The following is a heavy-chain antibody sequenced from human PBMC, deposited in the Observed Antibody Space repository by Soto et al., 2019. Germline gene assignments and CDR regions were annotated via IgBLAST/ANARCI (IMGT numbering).Heavy chain of an antibody. CDR3: ARGQRFSDWFDP. D-gene: IGHD3-3*01. J-gene: IGHJ5*02. CDR2: IYSSGST. V-gene: IGHV4-4*07. CDR1: GGDISTYY. Sequence: QVQLQESGPGLVKPSETLSLTCTVSGGDISTYYWTWIRQPAGKGLEWIGRIYSSGSTKYNPSLKSRVYMSLDTSKNQFSLRMSSVTAADTAVYYCARGQRFSDWFDPWGQGTLVTVSS.